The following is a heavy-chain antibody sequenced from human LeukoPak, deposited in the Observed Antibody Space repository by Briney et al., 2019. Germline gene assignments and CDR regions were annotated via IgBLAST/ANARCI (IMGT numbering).Heavy chain of an antibody. J-gene: IGHJ5*02. Sequence: PGRSLRLSCIASGFTFSTYGTHWVRQAAGKGLEWVAVIANDGITTYYADSVKGRFTISRDTSRNTLYLQMNSLRAEDTAVYYCASVTTVTTLLKGLDPWGQGTLVTVSS. D-gene: IGHD4-17*01. V-gene: IGHV3-30*03. CDR1: GFTFSTYG. CDR2: IANDGITT. CDR3: ASVTTVTTLLKGLDP.